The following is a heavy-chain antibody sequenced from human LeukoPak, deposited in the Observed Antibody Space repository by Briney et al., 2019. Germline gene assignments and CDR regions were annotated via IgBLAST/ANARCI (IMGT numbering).Heavy chain of an antibody. CDR3: ANHFFSTCFSAVCY. CDR1: GFTSSSYA. D-gene: IGHD2/OR15-2a*01. V-gene: IGHV3-23*01. J-gene: IGHJ4*02. CDR2: ITTSGDST. Sequence: GGSLRVSCVASGFTSSSYAMSWVRQAPGNGLEWVSTITTSGDSTSYADSVKGRFTISRDNSKNTLYLQMNSLRAEDTAVYYCANHFFSTCFSAVCYCGQGTLVTVFS.